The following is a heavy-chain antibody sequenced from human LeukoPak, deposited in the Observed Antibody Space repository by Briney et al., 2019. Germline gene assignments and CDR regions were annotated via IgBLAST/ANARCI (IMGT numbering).Heavy chain of an antibody. CDR2: ISSSSSYI. D-gene: IGHD3-16*02. Sequence: GGSLRLSCAASGFTFSSYSMNWVRQAPGKGLEWVSSISSSSSYIYYADSVKGRFTISRDNAKNSLYLQMNSLRAEDAAVYYCARYDYVWGSYRHYYYVDVWGKGTTVTVSS. CDR3: ARYDYVWGSYRHYYYVDV. V-gene: IGHV3-21*01. J-gene: IGHJ6*03. CDR1: GFTFSSYS.